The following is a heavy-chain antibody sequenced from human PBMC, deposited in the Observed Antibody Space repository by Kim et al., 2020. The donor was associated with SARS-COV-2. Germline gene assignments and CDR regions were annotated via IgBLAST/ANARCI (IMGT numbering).Heavy chain of an antibody. V-gene: IGHV3-21*01. D-gene: IGHD1-26*01. J-gene: IGHJ4*02. Sequence: GGSLRLSCAASGFTFSSYSMNWVRQAPGKGLGWVSSISSSSYIYYADSVKGRFTISRDNAKNSLYLQMNSLRAEDTAVYYCASSKFIVGASNDYWGQGTLVTVSS. CDR1: GFTFSSYS. CDR2: ISSSSYI. CDR3: ASSKFIVGASNDY.